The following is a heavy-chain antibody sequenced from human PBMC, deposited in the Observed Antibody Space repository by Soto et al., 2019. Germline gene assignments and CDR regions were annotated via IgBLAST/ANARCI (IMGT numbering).Heavy chain of an antibody. CDR1: GGSISSYY. Sequence: SETLSLTCTVSGGSISSYYWSWIRQPPGKGLEWIGYIYYSGSTNYNPSLKSRVTISVDTSKNQFSLKLSSVTAADTAVYYCASLSHYGSGSSDYWGQGTLVTVS. J-gene: IGHJ4*02. CDR3: ASLSHYGSGSSDY. CDR2: IYYSGST. V-gene: IGHV4-59*08. D-gene: IGHD3-10*01.